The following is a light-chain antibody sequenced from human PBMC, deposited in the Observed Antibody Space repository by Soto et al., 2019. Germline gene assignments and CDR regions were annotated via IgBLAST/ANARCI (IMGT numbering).Light chain of an antibody. V-gene: IGLV2-23*01. CDR2: EGS. CDR3: CSYVGGDTYLI. Sequence: QSVLTQPASVSGSPGQSITISCTGTSSDVGGYILVSWYQQEPGKAPKLMIYEGSKRPSGVSNRFSGSKSGNTASLTISGHQAEDEAHFYCCSYVGGDTYLIFGGGTKLTVL. CDR1: SSDVGGYIL. J-gene: IGLJ2*01.